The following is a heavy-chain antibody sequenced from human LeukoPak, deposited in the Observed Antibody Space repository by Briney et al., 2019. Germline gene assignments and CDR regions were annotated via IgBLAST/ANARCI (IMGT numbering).Heavy chain of an antibody. CDR2: IIPIFGTA. J-gene: IGHJ4*02. V-gene: IGHV1-69*13. CDR1: GGTFSSYA. CDR3: TTVSGTSGGASHF. D-gene: IGHD6-25*01. Sequence: SVKVSCKASGGTFSSYAISWVRQAPGQGLEWMGGIIPIFGTANYAQKFQGRVTITADESTSTAYMELSSLRAEDTATYYCTTVSGTSGGASHFWGQGTLVTVSS.